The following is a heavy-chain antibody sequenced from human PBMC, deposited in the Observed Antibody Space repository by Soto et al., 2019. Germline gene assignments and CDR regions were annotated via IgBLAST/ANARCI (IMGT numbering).Heavy chain of an antibody. CDR3: ARGGNPGSGTYWYFDL. J-gene: IGHJ2*01. CDR2: IIPIFGTT. CDR1: GGTFSSYA. D-gene: IGHD2-15*01. Sequence: QVQLVQSGAEVKKPGSSVKVSCKASGGTFSSYAISWVRQAPGQGLEWMGGIIPIFGTTNYAQKFQGRVTITADESTSTAYMELSSLRSEDTAVYYCARGGNPGSGTYWYFDLWGRGTLVTVSS. V-gene: IGHV1-69*12.